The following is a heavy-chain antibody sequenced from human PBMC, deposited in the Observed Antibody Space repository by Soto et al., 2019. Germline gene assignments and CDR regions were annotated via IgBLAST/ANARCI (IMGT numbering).Heavy chain of an antibody. Sequence: QVQLVQSGAEVKKPGASLKLSCKASGYTFTKYAMHWVRQAPGQRLEWMGRINGGNGNTKYSQKFKGRVTVSRDTSASTAYMELSNLRFEDTAVYYCARGEGYCSGGTCYRWFDPWGQGTLVTVSA. V-gene: IGHV1-3*01. CDR1: GYTFTKYA. CDR2: INGGNGNT. J-gene: IGHJ5*02. D-gene: IGHD2-15*01. CDR3: ARGEGYCSGGTCYRWFDP.